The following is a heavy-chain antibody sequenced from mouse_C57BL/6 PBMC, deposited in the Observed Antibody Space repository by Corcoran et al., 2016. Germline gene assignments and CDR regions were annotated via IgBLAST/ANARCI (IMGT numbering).Heavy chain of an antibody. CDR3: ARKTVVVYYYAMDY. CDR1: GYTFTDYY. Sequence: EVQLQQSGPELVKPGASVKISCKASGYTFTDYYMNWVKQSHGKSLEWIGDINPNNGGTSYNQKFKGKATLTVDKSASTAYMELRSLTSEDSAVYYCARKTVVVYYYAMDYWGQGTSVTVSS. J-gene: IGHJ4*01. CDR2: INPNNGGT. V-gene: IGHV1-26*01. D-gene: IGHD1-1*01.